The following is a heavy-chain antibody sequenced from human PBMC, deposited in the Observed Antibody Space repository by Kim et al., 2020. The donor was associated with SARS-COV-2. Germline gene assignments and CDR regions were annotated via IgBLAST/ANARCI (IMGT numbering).Heavy chain of an antibody. V-gene: IGHV3-23*01. Sequence: GGSLRLSCAASGFTFSSYAMSWVRQAPGKGLEWVSAISGSGGSTYYADSVKGRFTISRDNSKNTLYLQMNSLRAEDTAVYYCAKDKGAKLLWFGEFVYWGQGTQVTVSS. CDR2: ISGSGGST. J-gene: IGHJ4*02. CDR3: AKDKGAKLLWFGEFVY. D-gene: IGHD3-10*01. CDR1: GFTFSSYA.